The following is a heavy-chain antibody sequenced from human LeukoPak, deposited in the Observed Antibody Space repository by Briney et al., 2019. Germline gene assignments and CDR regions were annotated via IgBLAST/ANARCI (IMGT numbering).Heavy chain of an antibody. V-gene: IGHV3-66*01. D-gene: IGHD3-22*01. CDR3: ARSYYDSSGHYPHYFDY. CDR1: GFTVSSNY. CDR2: IYSGGST. Sequence: SGGSLRLSCTASGFTVSSNYMSWVRQAPGKGLEWVSVIYSGGSTYYADSVKGRFTISRDKSKNTLYLQMNNPRAEDSAVYYCARSYYDSSGHYPHYFDYWGQGTLVTVSS. J-gene: IGHJ4*02.